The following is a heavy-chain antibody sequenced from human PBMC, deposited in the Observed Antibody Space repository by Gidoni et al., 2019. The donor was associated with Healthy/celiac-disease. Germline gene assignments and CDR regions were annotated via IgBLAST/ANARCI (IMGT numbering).Heavy chain of an antibody. J-gene: IGHJ4*02. V-gene: IGHV3-9*01. CDR1: GLTCEDYA. D-gene: IGHD6-19*01. CDR2: LSWNSGII. CDR3: AKDMGAVAVTGGGHY. Sequence: EVQLVESGGGGVQPGRSLRLSCAAAGLTCEDYAMHWVRQAPGKGLEWVSGLSWNSGIIGYADSVQCRFTISRDHAKNSLYLQMNSLRAEDTALYSCAKDMGAVAVTGGGHYWGQGTLVTVSS.